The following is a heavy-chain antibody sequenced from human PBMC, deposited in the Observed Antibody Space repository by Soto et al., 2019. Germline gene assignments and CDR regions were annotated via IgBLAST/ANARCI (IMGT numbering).Heavy chain of an antibody. Sequence: GGSLRLSCSTSGFSFGDFALSWVRQAPGRGLEWVGIIRGNTYDGRTAYAASVKGRFTISKDESNSIAYLQMDSLKSEDTGMYYCAKDFSTSRLGFDYWGLGTLVTVS. CDR2: IRGNTYDGRT. J-gene: IGHJ4*02. CDR1: GFSFGDFA. V-gene: IGHV3-49*04. CDR3: AKDFSTSRLGFDY.